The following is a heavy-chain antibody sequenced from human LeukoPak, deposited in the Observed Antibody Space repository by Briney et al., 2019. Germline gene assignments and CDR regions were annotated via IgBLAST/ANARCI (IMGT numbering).Heavy chain of an antibody. CDR2: IYSSGST. CDR3: ARHPPGLRYFDP. CDR1: GGSISSYY. Sequence: PSETLSLTCTVSGGSISSYYWSWIRQPPGKGLEWIGYIYSSGSTNYNPSVKSRVTISVDTSKNQFSLKLNSVTAADTAFYYCARHPPGLRYFDPWGQGTLVTVSS. V-gene: IGHV4-59*08. D-gene: IGHD3-9*01. J-gene: IGHJ5*02.